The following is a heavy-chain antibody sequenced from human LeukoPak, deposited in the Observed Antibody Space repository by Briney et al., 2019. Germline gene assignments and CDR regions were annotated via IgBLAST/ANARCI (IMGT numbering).Heavy chain of an antibody. J-gene: IGHJ4*02. CDR2: IKTDGTTT. CDR1: GFTFSTYY. Sequence: PGGSLRLSCAASGFTFSTYYMFWVRQAPGKGLVWVSRIKTDGTTTSYADSVKGRFTISRDNAKNTLDLQMNSLRAEDTAVYYCAKVGAYRATDYWGQGTLVTVSS. D-gene: IGHD4-11*01. V-gene: IGHV3-74*01. CDR3: AKVGAYRATDY.